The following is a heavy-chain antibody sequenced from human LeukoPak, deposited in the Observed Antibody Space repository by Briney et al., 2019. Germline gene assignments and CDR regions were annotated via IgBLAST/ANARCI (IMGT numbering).Heavy chain of an antibody. V-gene: IGHV4-59*01. CDR2: IYYSGYT. CDR3: ARTTMVRGTYYMDV. D-gene: IGHD3-10*01. CDR1: GGSISSYY. J-gene: IGHJ6*03. Sequence: SETLSLTCTVSGGSISSYYGSWIRQPPGKGLEWIGYIYYSGYTNYNPSLKSRVTISVDTSKNQFSLKLSSVTAADTAVYYCARTTMVRGTYYMDVWGKGTTVTISS.